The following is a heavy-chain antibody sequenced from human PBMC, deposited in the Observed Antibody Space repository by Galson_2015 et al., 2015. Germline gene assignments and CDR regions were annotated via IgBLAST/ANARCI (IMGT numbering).Heavy chain of an antibody. CDR3: ANRGVGGGYSSSSGAFDI. V-gene: IGHV3-23*01. CDR1: GFSISSYA. J-gene: IGHJ3*02. CDR2: ISGSGGST. Sequence: SLRLSCAVSGFSISSYAMSRVRQAPGKGLEWVSAISGSGGSTYYADSVKGRFTISRDNSKNNLNLQMNSLRAEDTAVYYCANRGVGGGYSSSSGAFDIWGQGTMVTVSS. D-gene: IGHD6-6*01.